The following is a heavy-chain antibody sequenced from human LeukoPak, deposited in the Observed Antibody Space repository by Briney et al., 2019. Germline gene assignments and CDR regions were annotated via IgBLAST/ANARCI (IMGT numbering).Heavy chain of an antibody. CDR1: GGSISSYY. Sequence: PSETLSLTCTVSGGSISSYYWSWIRQPPGKGLEWIGYIYYSGSTNYNPSLKSRVTISVDTSKNQFSLKLSSVTAADTAVYYCARPAVSGGDAFDIWGKGTMVTVS. CDR2: IYYSGST. CDR3: ARPAVSGGDAFDI. V-gene: IGHV4-59*08. D-gene: IGHD6-19*01. J-gene: IGHJ3*02.